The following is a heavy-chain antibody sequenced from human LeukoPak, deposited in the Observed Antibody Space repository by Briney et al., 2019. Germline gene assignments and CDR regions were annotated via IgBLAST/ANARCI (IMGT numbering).Heavy chain of an antibody. CDR2: ISYDGSNK. D-gene: IGHD3-10*01. CDR1: GFTFSSYA. Sequence: GGSLRLSCAASGFTFSSYAMHWVRQAPGKGLEWVAVISYDGSNKYYADSVKGRFTISRDNSKNTLYLQMNSLRAEDTAVYYCARDGKKVLLWFGELSQYYYYYMDVWGKGTTVTVSS. CDR3: ARDGKKVLLWFGELSQYYYYYMDV. J-gene: IGHJ6*03. V-gene: IGHV3-30*04.